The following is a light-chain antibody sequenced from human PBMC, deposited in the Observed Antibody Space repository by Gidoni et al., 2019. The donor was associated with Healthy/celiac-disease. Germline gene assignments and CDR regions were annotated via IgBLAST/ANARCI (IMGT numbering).Light chain of an antibody. CDR3: QQYNNWPPVT. CDR2: GAT. Sequence: EIGMTQSPATLAVSPGERATLSCRASQSVSSNFAWYQQKPCQAPRLLIYGATSVSGTEFTLTSSSLQSEDVVVYYCQQYNNWPPVTFGHGTKVDIK. V-gene: IGKV3-15*01. J-gene: IGKJ3*01. CDR1: QSVSSN.